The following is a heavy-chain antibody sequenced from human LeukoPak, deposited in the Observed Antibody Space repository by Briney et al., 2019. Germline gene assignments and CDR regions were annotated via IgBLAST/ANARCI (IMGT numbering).Heavy chain of an antibody. D-gene: IGHD5-12*01. Sequence: GASVKVSCKASGYTFTSYGISWVRQAPGQGLEWMGWISAYNGNTNYAQKFQGGVTITADESTSTAYMELSSLRSEDTAVYYCARSFLYSGYDLWMYYFDYWGQGTLVTVSS. V-gene: IGHV1-18*01. CDR3: ARSFLYSGYDLWMYYFDY. CDR1: GYTFTSYG. J-gene: IGHJ4*02. CDR2: ISAYNGNT.